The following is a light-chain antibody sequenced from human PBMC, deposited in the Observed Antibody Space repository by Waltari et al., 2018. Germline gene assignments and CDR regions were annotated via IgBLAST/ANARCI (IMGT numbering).Light chain of an antibody. V-gene: IGKV3-20*01. CDR2: GTS. Sequence: EIVLTQSPGTLSLSPGERATLSCRASQTVSISFTWYQQKPGQAPRLLIYGTSNRAIGIPDRFSGSGSGTDFTLTISRLEPEDFAVYYCQQYDGIVVTFGGGTKVEI. J-gene: IGKJ4*01. CDR1: QTVSIS. CDR3: QQYDGIVVT.